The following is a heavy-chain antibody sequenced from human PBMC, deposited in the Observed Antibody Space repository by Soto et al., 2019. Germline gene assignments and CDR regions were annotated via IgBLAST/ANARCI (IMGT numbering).Heavy chain of an antibody. CDR2: ISSDGSRT. CDR3: ARDQEEGLSDLVSLFPIYEKPGLEV. J-gene: IGHJ6*01. CDR1: VFIFSSYW. Sequence: PVGYLRLSCASSVFIFSSYWMHWVRQFPGKWLVWVSRISSDGSRTTYAESVKGRFTISRDNAKNMLYLQMNSLRADDTAVYYCARDQEEGLSDLVSLFPIYEKPGLEVWGQGTRDSVSS. V-gene: IGHV3-74*01. D-gene: IGHD5-12*01.